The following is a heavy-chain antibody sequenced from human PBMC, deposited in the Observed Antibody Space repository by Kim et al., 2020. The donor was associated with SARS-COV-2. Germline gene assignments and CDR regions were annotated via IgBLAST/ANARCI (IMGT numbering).Heavy chain of an antibody. CDR1: GGSISSGGYY. CDR3: ARTHDYGDYHFDY. V-gene: IGHV4-31*03. D-gene: IGHD4-17*01. CDR2: IYYSGST. Sequence: SETLSLTCTVSGGSISSGGYYWSWIRQHPGKGLEWIGYIYYSGSTYYNPSLKSRVTISVDTSKNQFSLKLSSVTAADTAAYYCARTHDYGDYHFDYWGQGTLVTVSS. J-gene: IGHJ4*02.